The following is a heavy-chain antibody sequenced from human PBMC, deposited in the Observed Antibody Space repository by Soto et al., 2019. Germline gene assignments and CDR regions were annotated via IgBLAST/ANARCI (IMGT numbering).Heavy chain of an antibody. Sequence: SETLSLTCTVSGASISGYYLSWIRQPPGEGLEWIGYIYYSGSTSYNPSLKSRVTISLDMSKNQFSLKLSSVTAADTAVYYCARAYSSSWRYYYYGMDVWGQGTTVTVYS. J-gene: IGHJ6*02. D-gene: IGHD6-13*01. CDR3: ARAYSSSWRYYYYGMDV. CDR1: GASISGYY. V-gene: IGHV4-59*12. CDR2: IYYSGST.